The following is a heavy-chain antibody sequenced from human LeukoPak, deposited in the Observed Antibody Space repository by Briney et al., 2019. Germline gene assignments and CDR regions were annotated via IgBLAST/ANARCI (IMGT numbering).Heavy chain of an antibody. CDR1: GYSFTNYW. CDR2: IYPDDSET. D-gene: IGHD2-8*01. Sequence: GESLKISCKASGYSFTNYWIAWVRQMPGKGLEWMGIIYPDDSETRFSPSFQGQVTISADKSISTAYLQWSSLKASDTAMYYCARHTKGQMGYNWFDPWGQGTLVTVSS. CDR3: ARHTKGQMGYNWFDP. J-gene: IGHJ5*02. V-gene: IGHV5-51*01.